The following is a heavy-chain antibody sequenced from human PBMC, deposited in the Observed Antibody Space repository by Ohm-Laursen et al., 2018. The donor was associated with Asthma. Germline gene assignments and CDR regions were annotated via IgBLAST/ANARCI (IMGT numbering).Heavy chain of an antibody. Sequence: SLRLSCTASGFSFSSYAMHWVRQAPGMGLEWVAVIPYGGSKKFYADSVKGRFTISRDNSKNTLYMQMNSLRAEDTAVYYCARRDFSGGDPSAAFDIWGQGTMVTVSS. CDR3: ARRDFSGGDPSAAFDI. CDR2: IPYGGSKK. J-gene: IGHJ3*02. V-gene: IGHV3-30*03. D-gene: IGHD2-21*02. CDR1: GFSFSSYA.